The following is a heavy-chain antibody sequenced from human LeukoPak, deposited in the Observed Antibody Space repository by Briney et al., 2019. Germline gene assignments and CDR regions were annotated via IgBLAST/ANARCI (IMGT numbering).Heavy chain of an antibody. CDR3: AKGGRTKYYYDSSGYYLDY. V-gene: IGHV3-9*01. D-gene: IGHD3-22*01. CDR2: ISWNSGSI. J-gene: IGHJ4*02. CDR1: GFTFSSYE. Sequence: GGSLRLSCAASGFTFSSYEMNWVRQAPGKGLEWVSGISWNSGSIGYADSVKGRFTISRDNAKNSLYLQMNSLRAEDTALYYCAKGGRTKYYYDSSGYYLDYWGQGTLVTVSS.